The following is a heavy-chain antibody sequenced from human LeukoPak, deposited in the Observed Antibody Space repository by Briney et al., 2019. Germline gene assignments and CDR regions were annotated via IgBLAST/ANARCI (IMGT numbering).Heavy chain of an antibody. CDR2: ISGYNGNT. CDR3: ASGREGYNPSDF. J-gene: IGHJ4*02. Sequence: ASVKVSCKTSGYNFPTYGVGWVRQAPGQGLEWMAWISGYNGNTNYEQKYQGRVTLTTDTSTSTVYMELRSLRSDDTAVYYCASGREGYNPSDFWGQGTLVTVSS. CDR1: GYNFPTYG. D-gene: IGHD5-24*01. V-gene: IGHV1-18*01.